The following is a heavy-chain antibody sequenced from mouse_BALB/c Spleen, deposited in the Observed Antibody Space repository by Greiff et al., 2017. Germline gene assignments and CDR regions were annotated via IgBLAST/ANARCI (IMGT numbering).Heavy chain of an antibody. V-gene: IGHV5-6-5*01. Sequence: EVNVVESGGGLVKPGGSLKLSCAASGFTFSSYAMSWVRQTPEKRLEWVASISSGGSTYYPDSVKGRFTISRDNARNILYLQMSSLRSEDTAMYYCARGRGDGPYWYFDVWGAGTTVTVSS. J-gene: IGHJ1*01. D-gene: IGHD2-3*01. CDR2: ISSGGST. CDR3: ARGRGDGPYWYFDV. CDR1: GFTFSSYA.